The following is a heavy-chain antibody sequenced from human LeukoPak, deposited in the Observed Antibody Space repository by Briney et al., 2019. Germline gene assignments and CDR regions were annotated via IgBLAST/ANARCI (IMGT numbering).Heavy chain of an antibody. CDR3: ARGILTGYLNWFDP. Sequence: SETLSLTCTVSGGSISGHFWSWIRQPPGKGLEWIGSIYHSGSTYYNPSLKSRVTISVDTSKNQFSLKLSSVTAADTAVYYCARGILTGYLNWFDPWGQGTLVTVSS. J-gene: IGHJ5*02. CDR1: GGSISGHF. V-gene: IGHV4-38-2*02. CDR2: IYHSGST. D-gene: IGHD3-9*01.